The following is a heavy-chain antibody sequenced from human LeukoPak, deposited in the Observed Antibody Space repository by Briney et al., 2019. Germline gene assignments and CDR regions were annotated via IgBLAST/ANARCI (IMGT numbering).Heavy chain of an antibody. V-gene: IGHV4-59*01. CDR3: ATTLWEWEGHYYYMDV. D-gene: IGHD1-26*01. CDR1: GGSISSYD. Sequence: SETLSLTCTVSGGSISSYDLSWIRQPPGKGLEWIGYIYYSGSTNYRPSLKSRLTISVDTSKNQFSLNLSSVTAADTAVYHCATTLWEWEGHYYYMDVWGKGTTVTVSS. CDR2: IYYSGST. J-gene: IGHJ6*03.